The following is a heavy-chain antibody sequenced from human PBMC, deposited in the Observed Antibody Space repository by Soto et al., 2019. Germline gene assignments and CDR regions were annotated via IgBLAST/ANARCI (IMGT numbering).Heavy chain of an antibody. D-gene: IGHD2-15*01. J-gene: IGHJ6*03. Sequence: WVLLRVCWRGVWGRCIDYGSGWVSQKPGKGLEWMGIIYPGDSDTRYSPSFQGQVTISADKSISTAYLQWSSLKASDTAMYYCARVSPTRWSAPQNSYYMDVWGKGTTVTVSS. CDR1: WGRCIDYG. V-gene: IGHV5-51*01. CDR2: IYPGDSDT. CDR3: ARVSPTRWSAPQNSYYMDV.